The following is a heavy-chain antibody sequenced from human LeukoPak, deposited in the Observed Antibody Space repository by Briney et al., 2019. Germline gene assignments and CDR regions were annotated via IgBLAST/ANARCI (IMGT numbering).Heavy chain of an antibody. CDR1: GFTFSSHA. D-gene: IGHD4-17*01. V-gene: IGHV3-23*01. Sequence: PGGSLRLSCAASGFTFSSHAMSWVRQAPGKGLEWVSAILGSGSSTYYADSVKGRFTIPRDNSKNTLYLQMNSLRAEDTAVYYCAKAKYDYGDPVGWFDPWGQGTLVTVSS. CDR2: ILGSGSST. CDR3: AKAKYDYGDPVGWFDP. J-gene: IGHJ5*02.